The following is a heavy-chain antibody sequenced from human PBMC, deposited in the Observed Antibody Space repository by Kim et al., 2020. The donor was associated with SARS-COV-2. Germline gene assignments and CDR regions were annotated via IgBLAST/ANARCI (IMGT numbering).Heavy chain of an antibody. CDR2: INAGNGNT. V-gene: IGHV1-3*01. CDR1: GYTFTSYA. D-gene: IGHD3-22*01. Sequence: ASVKVSCKASGYTFTSYAMHWVRQAPGQRLEWMGWINAGNGNTKYSQKFQGRVTITRDTSASTAYMELSSLRSEDTAVYYCARSSRDYYDSSGWAFDIWGQEAMVTVSS. J-gene: IGHJ3*02. CDR3: ARSSRDYYDSSGWAFDI.